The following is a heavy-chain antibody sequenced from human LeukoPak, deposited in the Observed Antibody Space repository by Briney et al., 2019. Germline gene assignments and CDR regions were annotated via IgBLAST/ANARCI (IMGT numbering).Heavy chain of an antibody. CDR2: IRYDGSNK. J-gene: IGHJ4*02. V-gene: IGHV3-30*02. D-gene: IGHD6-6*01. Sequence: PGGSLRLSCAASGFTFSSYGMHWVRQAPGKGLEWVAFIRYDGSNKYYADSVKGRFTISRDNSKNTLYLQMNSLRAEDTAVYYCAKDMGLRSSSSCFDYWGQGTLVTVSS. CDR3: AKDMGLRSSSSCFDY. CDR1: GFTFSSYG.